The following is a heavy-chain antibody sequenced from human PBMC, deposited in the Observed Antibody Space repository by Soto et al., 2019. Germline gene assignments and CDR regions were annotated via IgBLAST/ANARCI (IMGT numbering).Heavy chain of an antibody. D-gene: IGHD1-26*01. J-gene: IGHJ6*02. Sequence: QVQLVESGGGVVQPGRSLRLSCAASGFTFSSYAMHWVRQAPGKGLEWVAVISYDGSNKYYADSVKGRFTISRDNSKNPLYLQMNSLRAEDTAVYYCARDWGGTASGYYYYYGMDVWGQGTTVTVSS. CDR1: GFTFSSYA. V-gene: IGHV3-30-3*01. CDR2: ISYDGSNK. CDR3: ARDWGGTASGYYYYYGMDV.